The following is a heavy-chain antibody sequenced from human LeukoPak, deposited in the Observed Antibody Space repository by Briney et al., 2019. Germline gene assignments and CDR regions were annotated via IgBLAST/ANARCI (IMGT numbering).Heavy chain of an antibody. CDR1: GFTFSSCT. V-gene: IGHV3-21*01. CDR3: ASSRVATSDY. D-gene: IGHD5-12*01. J-gene: IGHJ4*02. Sequence: NSGGSLRLSCAASGFTFSSCTMNWVRQAPGEGLEWVSSISSSGSDMYYAESVKGRFTISRDNAKNSLYLQMNSLRAEDTALYYCASSRVATSDYWGQGTLVTVSS. CDR2: ISSSGSDM.